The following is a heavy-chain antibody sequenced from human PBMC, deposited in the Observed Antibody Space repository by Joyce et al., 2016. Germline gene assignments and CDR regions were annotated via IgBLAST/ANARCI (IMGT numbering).Heavy chain of an antibody. V-gene: IGHV3-30*03. J-gene: IGHJ4*02. CDR1: GFTFSNYG. CDR3: AGGILTGYFDY. Sequence: QGQLVESGGGVVQPGRSLRLSCAASGFTFSNYGMHWVRQAPGKGLECVAVISDDGSNKHYGDSVKGRFAISRDNAKNTLYLQMNSLRAEDTAVYYCAGGILTGYFDYWGQGTLVTVSS. CDR2: ISDDGSNK. D-gene: IGHD3-9*01.